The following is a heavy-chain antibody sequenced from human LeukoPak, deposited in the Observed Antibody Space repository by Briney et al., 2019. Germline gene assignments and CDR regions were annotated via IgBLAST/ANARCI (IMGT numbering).Heavy chain of an antibody. Sequence: ASVKVSCKASGYTFTGYYIHWVRQAPGQGLEWMGWINANSGGTNYAQRFQGRVTITRDTSINTAYMELSGLRSDDTAIYSCARSDRGGNIDYWGQGTLVTVSS. CDR1: GYTFTGYY. V-gene: IGHV1-2*02. CDR2: INANSGGT. CDR3: ARSDRGGNIDY. D-gene: IGHD1/OR15-1a*01. J-gene: IGHJ4*02.